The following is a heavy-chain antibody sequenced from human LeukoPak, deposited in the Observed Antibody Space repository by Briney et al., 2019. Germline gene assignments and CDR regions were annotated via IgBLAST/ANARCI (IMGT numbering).Heavy chain of an antibody. D-gene: IGHD1-26*01. CDR1: GGSISSYY. CDR2: IYTSGST. V-gene: IGHV4-4*07. Sequence: SETLSLTCTVSGGSISSYYWSWIRQPAGKGLEWIGRIYTSGSTNYNPSLKSRVTMSVDMSKNQFSLKLSSVTAADTAVYYCARGRGSYTPGGNWFDPWGQGTLVTVSS. J-gene: IGHJ5*02. CDR3: ARGRGSYTPGGNWFDP.